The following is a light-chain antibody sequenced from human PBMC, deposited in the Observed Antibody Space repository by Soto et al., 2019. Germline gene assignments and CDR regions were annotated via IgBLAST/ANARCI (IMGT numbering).Light chain of an antibody. Sequence: QSALTQPASVSGSPGQSITISCTGTSSDVGSSNLVSWYQHLPGKAPKLIIYEGNKRPSGISYRFSGSKSGNTASLTISGLQAEDEADYHCCSYAGGSAWVFGGGTKLTVL. V-gene: IGLV2-23*01. CDR1: SSDVGSSNL. CDR3: CSYAGGSAWV. J-gene: IGLJ3*02. CDR2: EGN.